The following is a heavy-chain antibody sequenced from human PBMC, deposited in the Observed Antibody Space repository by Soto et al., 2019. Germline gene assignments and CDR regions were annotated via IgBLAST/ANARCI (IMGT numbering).Heavy chain of an antibody. D-gene: IGHD2-15*01. CDR3: ARDRYCSGGSCYSENYYGMDV. Sequence: PGGSLRLSCAASGFTFSAYYMSWIRQATGKGLEWVSYISSSSSDTNYADSVKGRFTISRDNAKNSLYLQMNSLRAEDTAVYYCARDRYCSGGSCYSENYYGMDVWGQGTTVTVSS. V-gene: IGHV3-11*06. J-gene: IGHJ6*02. CDR2: ISSSSSDT. CDR1: GFTFSAYY.